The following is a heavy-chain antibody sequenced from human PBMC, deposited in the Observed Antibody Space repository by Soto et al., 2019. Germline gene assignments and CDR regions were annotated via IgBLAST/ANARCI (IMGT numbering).Heavy chain of an antibody. CDR3: ARQNPYSIAVLYYFDY. J-gene: IGHJ4*02. CDR1: GYSFTSYW. V-gene: IGHV5-51*01. CDR2: IYPGDSDT. D-gene: IGHD6-19*01. Sequence: GESLKISCKGSGYSFTSYWIGWVRQMPGKGLEWMGIIYPGDSDTRYSPSFQGQVTISADKSISTAYLQWSSLKASDTAMYYCARQNPYSIAVLYYFDYWGQGTLVTVS.